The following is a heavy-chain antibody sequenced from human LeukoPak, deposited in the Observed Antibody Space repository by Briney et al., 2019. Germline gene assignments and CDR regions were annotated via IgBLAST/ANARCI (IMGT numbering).Heavy chain of an antibody. CDR1: GYTFTSYG. CDR2: ISACNGNT. V-gene: IGHV1-18*01. J-gene: IGHJ4*02. CDR3: ARAGQVVVAASGNY. D-gene: IGHD2-15*01. Sequence: ASVKVSCKASGYTFTSYGISWVRQAPGQGLEWMGWISACNGNTNYAQKLQGRVTMTTDTSTSTAYMELRSLRSDDTVVYYCARAGQVVVAASGNYWGQGTLVTVSS.